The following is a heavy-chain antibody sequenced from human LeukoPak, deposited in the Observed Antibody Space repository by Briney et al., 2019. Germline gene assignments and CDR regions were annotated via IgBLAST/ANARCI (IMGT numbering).Heavy chain of an antibody. CDR1: GFTFSSYW. D-gene: IGHD5-12*01. J-gene: IGHJ3*02. CDR2: INSDGSST. Sequence: PGGSLRLSCAASGFTFSSYWMHWVRQAPGKGLVWVSRINSDGSSTTYADSVKGRFTISRDNAKNTLYLQMNSLRAEDTAVYYCSRDGGYDNAFDIWGQGTMVTVSS. V-gene: IGHV3-74*01. CDR3: SRDGGYDNAFDI.